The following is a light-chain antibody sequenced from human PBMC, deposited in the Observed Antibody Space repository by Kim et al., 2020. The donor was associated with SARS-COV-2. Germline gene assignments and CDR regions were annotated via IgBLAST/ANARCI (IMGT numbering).Light chain of an antibody. Sequence: DIQMTQSPSTLSASVGDRVTVTCRASERISSCLAWYQQKPGKAPKVVIYGASSLQSGVPSRFSGSGSGTEFTLTISSLQPEDFATYFFLQYNSYPWTFGQGTQVEIK. CDR3: LQYNSYPWT. CDR2: GAS. J-gene: IGKJ1*01. V-gene: IGKV1-5*01. CDR1: ERISSC.